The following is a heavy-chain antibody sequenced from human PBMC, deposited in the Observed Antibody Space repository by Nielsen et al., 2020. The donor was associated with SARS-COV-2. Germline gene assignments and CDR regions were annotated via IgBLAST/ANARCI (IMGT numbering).Heavy chain of an antibody. D-gene: IGHD3-10*01. CDR1: GFTFSDYY. V-gene: IGHV3-11*03. Sequence: GESLKISCAASGFTFSDYYMSWIRQAPGKGLEWVSYISSSSSYTNYADSVKGRFTISRDNAKNSLYLQMNSLRAEDTAVYYCARYYGSGRGEYLDVWGQGTTVTVSS. CDR3: ARYYGSGRGEYLDV. CDR2: ISSSSSYT. J-gene: IGHJ6*02.